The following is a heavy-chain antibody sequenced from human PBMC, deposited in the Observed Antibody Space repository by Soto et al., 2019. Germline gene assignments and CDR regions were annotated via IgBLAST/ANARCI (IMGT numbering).Heavy chain of an antibody. CDR3: ARDGYGYNSLDN. J-gene: IGHJ4*02. V-gene: IGHV3-7*01. Sequence: EVQLVESGGGSVQPGGFLRLSCATSGFTLKNYWMSWVRQAPGKGLEWVANIKEDGSGKYFGDSVRGRFTVSRDNAKNSLYLQMNSLRVEDTAVYYCARDGYGYNSLDNWGQGTLVTVSS. D-gene: IGHD3-16*02. CDR2: IKEDGSGK. CDR1: GFTLKNYW.